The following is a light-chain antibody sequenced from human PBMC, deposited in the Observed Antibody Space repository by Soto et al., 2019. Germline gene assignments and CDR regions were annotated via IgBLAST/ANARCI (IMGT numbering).Light chain of an antibody. Sequence: EIVMTQSPATLSVSPGDRVTLSCRASESIGSNVAWYQQKPGQAPRLLMYGTSVRATGIPARFSGSGSETEFTLTISGLQPEDFVIYYCQQWIRWTFGQGTRLELK. J-gene: IGKJ1*01. CDR3: QQWIRWT. V-gene: IGKV3-15*01. CDR1: ESIGSN. CDR2: GTS.